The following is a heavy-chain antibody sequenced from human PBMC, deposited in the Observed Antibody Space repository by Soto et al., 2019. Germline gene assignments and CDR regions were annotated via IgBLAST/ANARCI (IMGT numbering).Heavy chain of an antibody. J-gene: IGHJ4*02. CDR2: IKQDGSEK. V-gene: IGHV3-7*01. CDR1: GFTFSSYW. Sequence: GGSLRLSCAASGFTFSSYWMSWVRQAPGKGLEWVANIKQDGSEKFYVDSVKGRFTISRDNAKNSLYLQMNSLRAEDSAVYYCATEYLSGPFGYWGQGTLVTVSS. D-gene: IGHD3-10*01. CDR3: ATEYLSGPFGY.